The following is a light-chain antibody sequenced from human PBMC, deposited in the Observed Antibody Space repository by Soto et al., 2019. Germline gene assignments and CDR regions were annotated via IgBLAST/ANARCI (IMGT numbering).Light chain of an antibody. CDR1: QSVSNN. J-gene: IGKJ1*01. CDR3: QQYNNWWT. CDR2: GAS. V-gene: IGKV3-15*01. Sequence: EIVMTQSPATLSVSPGERATLSCRASQSVSNNLAWYQKKPGQAPRLLIYGASTRATGIPARFSGGGSGTDFTLTISSLQSEDFPVYYCQQYNNWWTFGQGTRVQIK.